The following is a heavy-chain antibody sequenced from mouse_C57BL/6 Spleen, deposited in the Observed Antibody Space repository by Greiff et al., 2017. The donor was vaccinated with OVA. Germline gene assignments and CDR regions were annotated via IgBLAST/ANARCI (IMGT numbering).Heavy chain of an antibody. CDR1: GYSITSDY. CDR3: ARSVVAYYYAMDY. CDR2: ISYSGST. D-gene: IGHD1-1*01. V-gene: IGHV3-8*01. Sequence: DVHLVESGPGLAKPSQTLSLTCSVTGYSITSDYWNWIRKFPGNKLEYMGYISYSGSTYYNPSLKSRISITRDTSKNQYYLQLNSVTTEDTATYYCARSVVAYYYAMDYWGQGTSVTVSS. J-gene: IGHJ4*01.